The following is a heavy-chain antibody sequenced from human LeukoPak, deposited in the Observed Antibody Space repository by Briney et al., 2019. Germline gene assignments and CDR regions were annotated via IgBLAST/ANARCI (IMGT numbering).Heavy chain of an antibody. J-gene: IGHJ6*03. CDR2: IYYSGST. CDR3: ARYKEEYGSGSYNYYYYMDV. V-gene: IGHV4-59*01. CDR1: GGSISSYY. Sequence: SETLCLTCTVSGGSISSYYWSWIRQPPGKGLEWIGYIYYSGSTNYNPSLKSRVTISVDTSKNQFSLKLSSVTAADTAVYYCARYKEEYGSGSYNYYYYMDVWGKGTTVTISS. D-gene: IGHD3-10*01.